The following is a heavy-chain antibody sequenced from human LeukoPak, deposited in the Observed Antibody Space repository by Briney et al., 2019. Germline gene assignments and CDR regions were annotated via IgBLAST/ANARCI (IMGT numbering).Heavy chain of an antibody. CDR3: ANNVNYYDSSGYPYYMDV. CDR1: GGSISSSNW. D-gene: IGHD3-22*01. Sequence: SETLSLTCAVSGGSISSSNWWSWVRQPPGKGLEWIGEIYHSGSTNYNPSLKSRVTISVDKSKNQFSLKLSSVTAADTAVYYCANNVNYYDSSGYPYYMDVWGKGITVTVSS. CDR2: IYHSGST. J-gene: IGHJ6*03. V-gene: IGHV4-4*02.